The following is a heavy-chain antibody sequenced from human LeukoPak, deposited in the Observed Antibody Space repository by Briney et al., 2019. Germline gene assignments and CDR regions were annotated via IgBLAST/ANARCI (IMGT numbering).Heavy chain of an antibody. CDR1: GGSISSYY. J-gene: IGHJ5*01. CDR3: ARERTTVTTDWFDS. Sequence: PSETLSLTCTVSGGSISSYYWSWIRQPAGKGLEWIGRIYTSGSTNYNPSLKSRVTISVDKSKNQFSLKLSSVTAADTAVYYCARERTTVTTDWFDSWGQGTLVTVSS. D-gene: IGHD4-17*01. CDR2: IYTSGST. V-gene: IGHV4-4*07.